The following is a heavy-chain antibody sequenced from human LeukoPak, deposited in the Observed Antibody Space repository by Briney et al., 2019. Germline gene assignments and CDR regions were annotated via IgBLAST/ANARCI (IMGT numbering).Heavy chain of an antibody. Sequence: SETLSLTCTVSGGSISSGSYYWSWIRQPAGKGLEWIGRIYTSGSTNYNPSLKSRVTVSVDTSKNQFSLRLSSVTATDTGVYYCASDHSGWLGLGYWGQGTLVSVSS. J-gene: IGHJ4*02. CDR1: GGSISSGSYY. CDR2: IYTSGST. CDR3: ASDHSGWLGLGY. D-gene: IGHD6-19*01. V-gene: IGHV4-61*02.